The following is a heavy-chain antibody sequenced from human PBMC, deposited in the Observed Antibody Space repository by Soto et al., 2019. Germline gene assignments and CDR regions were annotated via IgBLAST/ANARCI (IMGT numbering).Heavy chain of an antibody. V-gene: IGHV4-39*01. Sequence: QLQLQESGPGLVKPSETLSLTCTVSGGSISSSSYYWGWIRQPPGKGLEWIGSIYYSGSTYYNPSLKSRVTISVDTSKNQFSLKLSSVTAADTAVYYCARKTGIVVVPAAVFDYWGQGTLVTVS. D-gene: IGHD2-2*01. CDR2: IYYSGST. CDR3: ARKTGIVVVPAAVFDY. J-gene: IGHJ4*02. CDR1: GGSISSSSYY.